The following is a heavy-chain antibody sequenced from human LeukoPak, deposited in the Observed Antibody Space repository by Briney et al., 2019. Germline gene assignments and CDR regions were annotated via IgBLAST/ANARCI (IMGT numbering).Heavy chain of an antibody. CDR3: AKGSYYDSSGSFDFDY. V-gene: IGHV3-23*01. CDR1: GFTFSSYA. Sequence: GGSLRLSCAASGFTFSSYAMSWVRQAPGKGLEWVSGISGSGDNTYYADSVKGRFTISRDNSKNTLYVQVNSLGTEDTAAYYCAKGSYYDSSGSFDFDYWGQGTLVTVSS. CDR2: ISGSGDNT. D-gene: IGHD3-22*01. J-gene: IGHJ4*02.